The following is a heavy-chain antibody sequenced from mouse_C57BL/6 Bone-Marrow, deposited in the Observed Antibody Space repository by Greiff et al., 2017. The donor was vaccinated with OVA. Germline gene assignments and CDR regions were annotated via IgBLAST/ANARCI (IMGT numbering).Heavy chain of an antibody. CDR2: IYPGDGDT. CDR1: GYAFSSSW. V-gene: IGHV1-82*01. Sequence: VQLQQSGPELVKPGASVKISCKASGYAFSSSWMNWVKQRPGKGREWIGRIYPGDGDTNYNGKFKGKATLTADKSSSTAYMQLSRLTSEDSAVYFCARGYDYDEGYDMDYWGQGTTVTVSS. D-gene: IGHD2-4*01. J-gene: IGHJ4*01. CDR3: ARGYDYDEGYDMDY.